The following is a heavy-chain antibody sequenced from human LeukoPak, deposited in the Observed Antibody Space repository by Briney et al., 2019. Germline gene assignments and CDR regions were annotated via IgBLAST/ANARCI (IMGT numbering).Heavy chain of an antibody. CDR1: GYKFIDFG. J-gene: IGHJ5*02. CDR2: ISGYNGKT. V-gene: IGHV1-18*01. D-gene: IGHD1-26*01. Sequence: ASVKVSCKGSGYKFIDFGITWVRQAPGQGLEWMGWISGYNGKTNYAQKFQGRVTMTTDTSTNTVYLELRSLRSDDTAVYYCARWEAGSWFDPWGQGTLVTISS. CDR3: ARWEAGSWFDP.